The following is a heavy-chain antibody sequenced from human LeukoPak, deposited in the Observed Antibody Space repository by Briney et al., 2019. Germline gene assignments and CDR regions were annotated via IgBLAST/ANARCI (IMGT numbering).Heavy chain of an antibody. V-gene: IGHV4-59*01. D-gene: IGHD6-6*01. CDR3: ARYSSSFDY. CDR1: GGSISSYY. Sequence: SETLSLTCTVSGGSISSYYWSWIRQPPGKGLEWIGYIYYSGSTNYNPSLKSRVTISVDTSKNQFSLKLSSVTAADTAVYYCARYSSSFDYWGQGTLVTVSS. CDR2: IYYSGST. J-gene: IGHJ4*02.